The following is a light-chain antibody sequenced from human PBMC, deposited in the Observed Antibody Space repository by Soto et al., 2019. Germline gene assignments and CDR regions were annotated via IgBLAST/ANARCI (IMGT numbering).Light chain of an antibody. CDR2: GAS. CDR3: QQYDFWPRT. J-gene: IGKJ1*01. CDR1: QSLNSK. Sequence: EIVMTQSPATLSVSPGQRATLSCRASQSLNSKLAWYQQKPGQAPRLLIYGASPRATGIPARFSGSGSGTEFTLTISSLQSEDFAVYYCQQYDFWPRTFGQGTKVESK. V-gene: IGKV3-15*01.